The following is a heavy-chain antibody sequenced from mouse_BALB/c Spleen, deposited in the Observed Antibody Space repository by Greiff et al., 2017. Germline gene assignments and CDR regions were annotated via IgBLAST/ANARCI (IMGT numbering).Heavy chain of an antibody. Sequence: VQLQQPGAELVKPGASVKMSCKASGYTFTSYWMHWVKQRPEQGLEWIGRIDPANGNTKYDPKFQGKATITADTSSNTAYLQLSSLTSEDTAVYYCANWDWYFDVWGAGTTVTVSS. V-gene: IGHV14-3*02. D-gene: IGHD4-1*01. CDR2: IDPANGNT. CDR3: ANWDWYFDV. CDR1: GYTFTSYW. J-gene: IGHJ1*01.